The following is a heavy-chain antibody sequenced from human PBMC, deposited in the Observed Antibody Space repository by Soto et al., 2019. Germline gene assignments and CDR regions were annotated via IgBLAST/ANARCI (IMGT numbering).Heavy chain of an antibody. Sequence: GESLKISCQGSGYSFTSYLIGWVRQMPGKGLEWMGIIYPGDSDTRYSPSFQGQVTISADKSISTAYLQWSSLKASDTAMYYCERHDATGARYYYYYGMDVWGQGTTVTVSS. V-gene: IGHV5-51*01. J-gene: IGHJ6*02. CDR3: ERHDATGARYYYYYGMDV. CDR1: GYSFTSYL. D-gene: IGHD4-4*01. CDR2: IYPGDSDT.